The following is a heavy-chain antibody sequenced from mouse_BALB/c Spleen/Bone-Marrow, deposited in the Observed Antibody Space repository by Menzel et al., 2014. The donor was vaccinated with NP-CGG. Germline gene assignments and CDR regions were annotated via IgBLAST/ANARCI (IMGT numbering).Heavy chain of an antibody. CDR1: GYTFTSYV. J-gene: IGHJ2*01. CDR2: TNLYNGGT. Sequence: EVQLQQSGPELVKPGASVKMSCKASGYTFTSYVIYWVKQKPGQGLEWIGYTNLYNGGTKYNEKFKGKATLTSDKSSSTAYMEVSSLTSEDSAVYYCARDRNYYFDYWGQGTTLTVSS. V-gene: IGHV1-14*01. CDR3: ARDRNYYFDY.